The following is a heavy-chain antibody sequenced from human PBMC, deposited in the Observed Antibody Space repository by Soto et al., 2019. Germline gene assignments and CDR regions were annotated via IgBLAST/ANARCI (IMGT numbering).Heavy chain of an antibody. CDR1: GFTFSSYG. J-gene: IGHJ6*02. CDR2: ISYDGSNK. Sequence: GGSLRLSCAASGFTFSSYGMHWVRQAPGKGLEWVAVISYDGSNKYYADSVKGRFTISRDNSKNTLYPQMNSLRAEDTAVYYCAKDSTSYYYDSSGSLSMDVSGQGPTVTV. D-gene: IGHD3-22*01. CDR3: AKDSTSYYYDSSGSLSMDV. V-gene: IGHV3-30*18.